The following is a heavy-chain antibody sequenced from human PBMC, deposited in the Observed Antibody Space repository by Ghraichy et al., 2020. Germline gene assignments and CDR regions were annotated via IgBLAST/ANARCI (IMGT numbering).Heavy chain of an antibody. CDR3: ARLYYDILGWASYYYGMDV. CDR1: GGSISSSSYY. Sequence: SETLSLTCTVSGGSISSSSYYWGWIRQPPGKGLEWIGSIYYSGSTYYNPSLKSRVTISVDTSKNQFSLKLSSVTAADTAVYYCARLYYDILGWASYYYGMDVWGQGTTVTVSS. V-gene: IGHV4-39*01. J-gene: IGHJ6*02. CDR2: IYYSGST. D-gene: IGHD3-9*01.